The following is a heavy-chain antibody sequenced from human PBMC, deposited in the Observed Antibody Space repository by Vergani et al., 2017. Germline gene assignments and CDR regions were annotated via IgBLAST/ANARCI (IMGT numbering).Heavy chain of an antibody. CDR1: GGSLSSSHW. J-gene: IGHJ6*02. CDR3: ARVNDMVVVPAAHYYGMDF. V-gene: IGHV4-4*02. Sequence: QVQLPESGPGLVKPSGTLSLTCAVSGGSLSSSHWWSWVRPHPGKGLEWMGEIYHSGRTNYNPSLQSRVTISVDKSKNQCSLKLSSVTAADTAVYYCARVNDMVVVPAAHYYGMDFWGQGTTVTVSS. CDR2: IYHSGRT. D-gene: IGHD2-2*01.